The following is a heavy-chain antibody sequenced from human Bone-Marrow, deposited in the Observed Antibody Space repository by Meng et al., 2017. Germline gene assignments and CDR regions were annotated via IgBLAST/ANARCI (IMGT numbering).Heavy chain of an antibody. CDR1: GGSFIDYY. Sequence: QWQRQRWCGGLFTPSETLSLTCVFSGGSFIDYYWSWIRQPPGKGLEWIGEINHSGSTNYNPSLESRATISVDTSQNNLSLKLSSVTAADSAVYYCARGPTTMAHDFDYWGQGTLVTVSS. D-gene: IGHD4-11*01. CDR2: INHSGST. V-gene: IGHV4-34*01. J-gene: IGHJ4*02. CDR3: ARGPTTMAHDFDY.